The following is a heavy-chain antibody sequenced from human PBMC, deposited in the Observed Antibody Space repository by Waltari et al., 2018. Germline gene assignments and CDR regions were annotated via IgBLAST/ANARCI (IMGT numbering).Heavy chain of an antibody. CDR1: GGNFGRYS. J-gene: IGHJ3*01. Sequence: QVHLVQSGTELKKPGSSMKVPCKASGGNFGRYSIAWVRQAAGQRLEWLGGSSPMFGTPQYEQNFQGRVTLTADASTTTAYVELSGLRSEDTAIYYCARRNLGFAFDVWGQGTVVIVSS. CDR3: ARRNLGFAFDV. D-gene: IGHD1-26*01. V-gene: IGHV1-69*12. CDR2: SSPMFGTP.